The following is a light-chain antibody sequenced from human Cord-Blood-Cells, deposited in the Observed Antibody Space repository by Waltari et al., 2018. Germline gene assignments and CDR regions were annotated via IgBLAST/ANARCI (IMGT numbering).Light chain of an antibody. Sequence: DIQLTQSPSFLSASVGDRVTITCRASQGISSYLAWYQQKPGKAPKLLIYAASMLQSGVPARFSGSGSETGFTLTISSLQPEDFATYYCQQLNSYPYSFGQGTKLEIK. CDR3: QQLNSYPYS. CDR1: QGISSY. J-gene: IGKJ2*03. V-gene: IGKV1-9*01. CDR2: AAS.